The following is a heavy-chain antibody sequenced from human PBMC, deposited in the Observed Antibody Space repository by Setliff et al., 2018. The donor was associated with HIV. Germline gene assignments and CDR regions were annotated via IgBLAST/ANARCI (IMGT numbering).Heavy chain of an antibody. CDR1: GFTFSSYG. CDR3: VKDGDYRNGDYDAFDI. D-gene: IGHD4-17*01. CDR2: IRYDGSNK. V-gene: IGHV3-30*02. J-gene: IGHJ3*02. Sequence: LRLSCAASGFTFSSYGMHWVRQAPGKGLEWVAFIRYDGSNKYYADSVKGRFTISRDNSKNTLYLQMTSLTAEDTAVYYCVKDGDYRNGDYDAFDIWGQGTMVTVSS.